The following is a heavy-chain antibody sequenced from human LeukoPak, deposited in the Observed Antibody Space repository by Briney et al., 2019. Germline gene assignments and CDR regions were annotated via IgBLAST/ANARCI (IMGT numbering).Heavy chain of an antibody. J-gene: IGHJ5*02. CDR1: GFTFSSYS. Sequence: PGGSLRLSCAASGFTFSSYSMNWVRQAPGKGLEWVSSISSSSSYLYYADSVKGRFTISRDNAKNSLHLQMNSLRAEDTAVYYCARDYYDSSGYTNWFDPWGQGTLVTVSS. D-gene: IGHD3-22*01. CDR3: ARDYYDSSGYTNWFDP. CDR2: ISSSSSYL. V-gene: IGHV3-21*01.